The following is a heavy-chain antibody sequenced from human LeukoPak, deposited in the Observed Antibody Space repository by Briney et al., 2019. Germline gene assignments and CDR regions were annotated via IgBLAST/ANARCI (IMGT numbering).Heavy chain of an antibody. CDR1: GFTFSSYS. D-gene: IGHD5-12*01. CDR2: ISSSSSYI. CDR3: ARVGGSGYASYYFDY. V-gene: IGHV3-21*01. J-gene: IGHJ4*02. Sequence: GGSLRLSCAASGFTFSSYSMNWVRQAPGKGLEWVSSISSSSSYIYYADSVKGRFTISRDNAKNTLYLQMNSLRAEDTAVYYCARVGGSGYASYYFDYWGQGTLVTVSS.